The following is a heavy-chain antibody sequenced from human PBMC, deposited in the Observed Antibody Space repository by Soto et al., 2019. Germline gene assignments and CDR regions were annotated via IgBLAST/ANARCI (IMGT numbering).Heavy chain of an antibody. V-gene: IGHV4-59*01. CDR1: GGSISSYY. J-gene: IGHJ5*02. CDR2: IYYSGST. CDR3: ARGSYCSGGSCYSGNWFDP. Sequence: QVQLQESGPGLVKPSETLSLTCTVSGGSISSYYWSWIRQPPGKGLGWIGYIYYSGSTNYNPSLKSRVTISVDTSKNQFSLKLSSVTAADTAVYYCARGSYCSGGSCYSGNWFDPWGQGTLVTVSS. D-gene: IGHD2-15*01.